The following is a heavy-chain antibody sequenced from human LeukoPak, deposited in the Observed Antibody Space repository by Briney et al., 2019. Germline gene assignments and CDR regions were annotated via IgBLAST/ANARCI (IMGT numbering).Heavy chain of an antibody. CDR3: ARAGYSRFFDY. J-gene: IGHJ4*02. Sequence: WMGWINAGNGNTKYSQKFQGRVTITRDTSASTAYMELSSLRSEDTAVYYCARAGYSRFFDYWGQGTLVTVSS. D-gene: IGHD6-13*01. CDR2: INAGNGNT. V-gene: IGHV1-3*01.